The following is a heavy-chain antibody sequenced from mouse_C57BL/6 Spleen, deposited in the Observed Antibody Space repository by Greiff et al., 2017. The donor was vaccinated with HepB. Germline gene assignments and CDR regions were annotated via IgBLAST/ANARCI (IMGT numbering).Heavy chain of an antibody. CDR3: ARRTSVVEDYAMDY. Sequence: QVQLKESGPGLVAPSQCLSITCTVSGFSFTSYGVDWVRQPPGKGLEWLGVIWGGGSTNYNSALMSRLSISKDNSKSQVFLKMNSLQTDDTAMYYCARRTSVVEDYAMDYWGQGTSVTVSS. J-gene: IGHJ4*01. D-gene: IGHD1-1*01. CDR2: IWGGGST. V-gene: IGHV2-9*01. CDR1: GFSFTSYG.